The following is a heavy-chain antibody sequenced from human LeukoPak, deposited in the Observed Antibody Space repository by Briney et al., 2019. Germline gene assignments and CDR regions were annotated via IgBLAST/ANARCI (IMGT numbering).Heavy chain of an antibody. V-gene: IGHV3-15*01. D-gene: IGHD3-22*01. CDR3: ATEFFQNGYNY. Sequence: PGGSLRLSCAASGFTVSSNYMSWVRQAPGKGLEWVGRIKSKTAGGTTDYAAPVKGRFTISRDDSKTTLYLQMNSLKTEDTAVYYCATEFFQNGYNYWGQGTLVTASS. CDR1: GFTVSSNY. J-gene: IGHJ4*02. CDR2: IKSKTAGGTT.